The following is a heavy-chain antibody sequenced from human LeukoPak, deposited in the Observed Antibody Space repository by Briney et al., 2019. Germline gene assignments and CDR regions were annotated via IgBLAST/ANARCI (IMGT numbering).Heavy chain of an antibody. CDR3: ASMESSGTYSSFDY. CDR2: IKQDGSEK. Sequence: GGSLRLSCAASGFAFSIYWMSWVRQAPGKGLEWVANIKQDGSEKYYIDSVKGRFSIPRDNAKNSLYLQMNSLRVEDAAVYFCASMESSGTYSSFDYWGQGTLVTVSS. D-gene: IGHD3-10*01. J-gene: IGHJ4*02. V-gene: IGHV3-7*01. CDR1: GFAFSIYW.